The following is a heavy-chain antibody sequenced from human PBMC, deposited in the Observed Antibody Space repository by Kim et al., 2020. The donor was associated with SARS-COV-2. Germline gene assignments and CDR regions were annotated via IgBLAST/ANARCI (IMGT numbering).Heavy chain of an antibody. CDR1: GFTFSNAW. CDR2: IKSKTDGGTT. Sequence: GGSLRLSCAASGFTFSNAWMSWVRQAPGKGLEWVGRIKSKTDGGTTDYAAPVKGRFTISRDDSKNTLYLQMNSLKTEDTAVYYCTTAVPYSSCWYVWDYWGQGTLVTVSS. D-gene: IGHD6-19*01. V-gene: IGHV3-15*01. J-gene: IGHJ4*02. CDR3: TTAVPYSSCWYVWDY.